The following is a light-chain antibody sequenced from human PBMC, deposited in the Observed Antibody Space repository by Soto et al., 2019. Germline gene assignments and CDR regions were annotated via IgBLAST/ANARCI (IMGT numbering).Light chain of an antibody. CDR1: SSDVGGYNY. CDR2: EVS. V-gene: IGLV2-14*01. CDR3: SSYTSSSTRV. J-gene: IGLJ3*02. Sequence: QSALTQPAYVSGSPGQSITISCTGTSSDVGGYNYVSWYQQHPGKAPKLMIYEVSNRPSGVSNRLSGSKSGNTASLTISGLQAEDEADYYCSSYTSSSTRVFGGGTKLTVL.